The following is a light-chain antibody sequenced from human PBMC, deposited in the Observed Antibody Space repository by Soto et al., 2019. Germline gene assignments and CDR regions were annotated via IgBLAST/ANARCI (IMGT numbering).Light chain of an antibody. Sequence: EIVMTQSPDTLSVSPGERATLSCRASQSVSSNLAWYQQKPGQAPRLLIYDASTRATGIPARFSGSGSGTEFTLTISSLQSEDFAVYYCQQYKSWPPLTFGGGTKVGIK. CDR3: QQYKSWPPLT. CDR1: QSVSSN. CDR2: DAS. J-gene: IGKJ4*01. V-gene: IGKV3-15*01.